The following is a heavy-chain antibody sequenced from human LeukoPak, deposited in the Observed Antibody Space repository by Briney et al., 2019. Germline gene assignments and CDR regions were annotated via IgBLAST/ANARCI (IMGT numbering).Heavy chain of an antibody. J-gene: IGHJ4*02. Sequence: PGGSLRLSCAASGFTFSGYGMSWVRQAPGKGLEWVSAITGSGSSPYYADSVKGRFTISRDNSKNTLSLQMNSLRAEDTAVYYCAKGSSSSWDHFDYWGQGTLVTVSS. V-gene: IGHV3-23*01. CDR2: ITGSGSSP. CDR1: GFTFSGYG. D-gene: IGHD6-13*01. CDR3: AKGSSSSWDHFDY.